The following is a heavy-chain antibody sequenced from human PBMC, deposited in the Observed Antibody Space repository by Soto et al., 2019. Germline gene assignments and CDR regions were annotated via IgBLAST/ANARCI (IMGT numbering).Heavy chain of an antibody. CDR2: IYPGDSDT. V-gene: IGHV5-51*01. D-gene: IGHD2-2*02. Sequence: GESLKISCKGSGYSFTSYWIGWVRQMPGKGLEWMGIIYPGDSDTRYSPSFQGQVTISADKSISTAYLQWSSLKASDTAMYYCATGGYCSSSSCYNFFDYWGQGTLVTVSS. J-gene: IGHJ4*02. CDR3: ATGGYCSSSSCYNFFDY. CDR1: GYSFTSYW.